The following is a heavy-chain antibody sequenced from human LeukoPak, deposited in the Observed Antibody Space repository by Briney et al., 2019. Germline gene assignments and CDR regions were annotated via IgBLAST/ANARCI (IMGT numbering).Heavy chain of an antibody. Sequence: GASVKVSCKASGYTFTIYGISRVRQAPGQGLEWMGWISAYNGNTNYAQKRQGRVTMTTDTSTSTAYMELRSLRSDDTAVYYCARAKRKSMVRGVIIEGNWFDPWGQGTLVTVSS. J-gene: IGHJ5*02. CDR2: ISAYNGNT. CDR1: GYTFTIYG. V-gene: IGHV1-18*04. CDR3: ARAKRKSMVRGVIIEGNWFDP. D-gene: IGHD3-10*01.